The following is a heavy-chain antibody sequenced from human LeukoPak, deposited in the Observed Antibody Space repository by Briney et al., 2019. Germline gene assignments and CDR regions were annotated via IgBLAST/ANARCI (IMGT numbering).Heavy chain of an antibody. J-gene: IGHJ4*02. Sequence: GASVKVSCKASGYTFTNNDINWVRQVTGQGIEWMGWVSPDSGDTGYAPNFRGRVTMTTDTSINTAYMELTSLTSEDTAIYYCTRGRAAGDWGQGTLVTVSS. CDR1: GYTFTNND. V-gene: IGHV1-8*01. D-gene: IGHD6-19*01. CDR3: TRGRAAGD. CDR2: VSPDSGDT.